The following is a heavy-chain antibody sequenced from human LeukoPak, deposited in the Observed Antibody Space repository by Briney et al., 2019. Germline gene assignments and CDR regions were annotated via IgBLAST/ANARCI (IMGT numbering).Heavy chain of an antibody. V-gene: IGHV3-11*06. J-gene: IGHJ6*02. Sequence: GGSLRLSCAASGFTFSDYYMSWIRQAPGKGLEWISYISSSSSYTNYADSVKGRFTISRDNAKSSLYLQMNSLRAEDTAVYYCARGGTGTTSYYGMDVWGQGTTVTVSS. CDR3: ARGGTGTTSYYGMDV. D-gene: IGHD1-7*01. CDR2: ISSSSSYT. CDR1: GFTFSDYY.